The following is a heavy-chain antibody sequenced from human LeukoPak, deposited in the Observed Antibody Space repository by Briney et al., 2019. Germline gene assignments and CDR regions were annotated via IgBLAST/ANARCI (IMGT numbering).Heavy chain of an antibody. CDR3: AKDSGDYGDHNYYYYYMDV. V-gene: IGHV3-23*01. CDR2: LSGSGIRT. Sequence: GGSLRLSCAAWGITFSNYAMNWVRQTPTKGLEWVSALSGSGIRTYYADSVKGRFTISRDNSKNTLYLQMNSLRAEDTAVYYCAKDSGDYGDHNYYYYYMDVWGKGTTVTVSS. D-gene: IGHD4-17*01. CDR1: GITFSNYA. J-gene: IGHJ6*03.